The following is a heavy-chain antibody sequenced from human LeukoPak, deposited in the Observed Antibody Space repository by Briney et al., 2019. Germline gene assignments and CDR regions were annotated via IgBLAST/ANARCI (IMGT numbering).Heavy chain of an antibody. CDR3: ARDSGDYYVSAAFDI. CDR2: IYTSGST. CDR1: GASISSNNW. D-gene: IGHD3-10*02. Sequence: SGTLSLTCAVSGASISSNNWWWSWVRQPPGKGLEWIGRIYTSGSTNYNPSLKSRVTMSVDTSKNQFSLKLSSVTAADTAVYYCARDSGDYYVSAAFDIWGQGTMVTVSS. J-gene: IGHJ3*02. V-gene: IGHV4-4*02.